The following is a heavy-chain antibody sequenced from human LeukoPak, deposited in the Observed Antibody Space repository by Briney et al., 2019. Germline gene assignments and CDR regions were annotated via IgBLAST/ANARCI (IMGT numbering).Heavy chain of an antibody. V-gene: IGHV3-48*03. CDR3: ARGGAPYCSSTSCYEDRFDP. Sequence: GGSLRLSCAASGFTFSSYEMNWVRQAPGKGLEWVSYISSSGSTIYYADSVKGRFTISRDNAKNSLYLQMNSLRAEDTAVYYCARGGAPYCSSTSCYEDRFDPWGQGTLVTVSS. CDR2: ISSSGSTI. CDR1: GFTFSSYE. D-gene: IGHD2-2*01. J-gene: IGHJ5*02.